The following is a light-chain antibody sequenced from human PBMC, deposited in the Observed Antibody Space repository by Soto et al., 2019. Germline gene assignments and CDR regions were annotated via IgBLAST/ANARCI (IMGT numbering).Light chain of an antibody. CDR3: QRYNNWSGT. V-gene: IGKV3-15*01. J-gene: IGKJ1*01. CDR2: GAS. CDR1: QSLNRD. Sequence: IVMTQSPATLSMSPGERATLSCRASQSLNRDLAWYQQKPGQSPRLLIFGASIRATGIPARFSGSGSGTEFTPTIGSLQSEDCALNSCQRYNNWSGTVGQGTKVDSK.